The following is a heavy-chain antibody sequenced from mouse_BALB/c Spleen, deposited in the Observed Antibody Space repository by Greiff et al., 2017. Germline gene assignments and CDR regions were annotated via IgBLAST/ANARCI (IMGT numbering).Heavy chain of an antibody. D-gene: IGHD1-1*01. CDR1: GYAFTSYN. CDR3: ARRDGSTWFAD. V-gene: IGHV1S135*01. Sequence: VQLKQSGPELVQPGASVKVSCKASGYAFTSYNMYWVKQSHGKSLEWIGYIDPYNGGTSYNQKFKGMATLTVDKSSSTAYMHLNSLTSEDSAVYYSARRDGSTWFADGGQGTQVTVSA. CDR2: IDPYNGGT. J-gene: IGHJ3*01.